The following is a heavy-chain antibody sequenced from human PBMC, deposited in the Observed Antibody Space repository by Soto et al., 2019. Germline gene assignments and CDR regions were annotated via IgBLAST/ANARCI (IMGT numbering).Heavy chain of an antibody. Sequence: EVQLVEFGGGLVEPGGSLILSCAASGFTFSDYSMNWVRQAPGKGLEWVSYISSRSGTLYYADSVKGRFTISRDNAKNSLYLQMNSLRAEDTAVYYCARSPAGYGDLWGQGTLVTVSS. CDR2: ISSRSGTL. J-gene: IGHJ4*02. CDR3: ARSPAGYGDL. D-gene: IGHD5-12*01. CDR1: GFTFSDYS. V-gene: IGHV3-48*01.